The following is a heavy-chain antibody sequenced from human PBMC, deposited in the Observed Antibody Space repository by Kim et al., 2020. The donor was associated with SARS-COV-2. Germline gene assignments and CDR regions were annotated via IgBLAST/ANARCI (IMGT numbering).Heavy chain of an antibody. CDR1: GFTFSSYG. D-gene: IGHD3-9*01. J-gene: IGHJ5*02. Sequence: GGSLRLSCAASGFTFSSYGMHWVRQAPGKGLEWVAVIWYDGSNKYYADSVKGRFTISRDNSKNTLYLQMNSLRAEDTAVYYCARDTPSVLRYFDWLTSGRWFDPWGQGTLVTVSS. V-gene: IGHV3-33*01. CDR2: IWYDGSNK. CDR3: ARDTPSVLRYFDWLTSGRWFDP.